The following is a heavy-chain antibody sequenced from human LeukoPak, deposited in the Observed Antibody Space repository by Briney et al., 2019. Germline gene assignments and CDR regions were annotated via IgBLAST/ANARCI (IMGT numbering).Heavy chain of an antibody. CDR2: IYYSGST. Sequence: SETLSLTCAVSGYSISSGYSWGWIRQPPGKGLEWIGSIYYSGSTYYNPSLKSRVTISMDTSKNQFSLKLSSVTAADTAVYYCAGGYDILTGYDHWGQGTLVTVSS. CDR3: AGGYDILTGYDH. J-gene: IGHJ5*02. D-gene: IGHD3-9*01. CDR1: GYSISSGYS. V-gene: IGHV4-38-2*01.